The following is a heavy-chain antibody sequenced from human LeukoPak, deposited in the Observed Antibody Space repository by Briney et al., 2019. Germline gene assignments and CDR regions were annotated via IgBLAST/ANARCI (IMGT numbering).Heavy chain of an antibody. CDR1: GGTFSSYA. D-gene: IGHD6-6*01. CDR3: ASTDSSSNFDS. CDR2: IIPILGIA. J-gene: IGHJ4*02. Sequence: SVKVSCKASGGTFSSYAISWVRQAPGQGLEWMGRIIPILGIANCAQKFQGRVTITADKSTSTAYMELSSLRSEDTAVYYCASTDSSSNFDSWGQGTLVTVSS. V-gene: IGHV1-69*04.